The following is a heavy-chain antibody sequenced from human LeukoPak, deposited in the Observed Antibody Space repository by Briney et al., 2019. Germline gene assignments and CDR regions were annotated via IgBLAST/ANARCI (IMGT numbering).Heavy chain of an antibody. CDR3: AKSGGDLLPPLLDY. V-gene: IGHV4-39*07. D-gene: IGHD1-26*01. CDR2: IYYSGST. J-gene: IGHJ4*02. CDR1: GGSISSSSYY. Sequence: SETLSLTCTVSGGSISSSSYYWGWIRQPPGKGLEWIGSIYYSGSTYYNPSLKSRVTISVDTSKNQFSLKLSSVTAADTAMYYCAKSGGDLLPPLLDYWGQGTLVTVSS.